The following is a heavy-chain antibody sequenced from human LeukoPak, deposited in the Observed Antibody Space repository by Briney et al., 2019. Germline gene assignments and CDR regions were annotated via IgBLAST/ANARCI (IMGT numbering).Heavy chain of an antibody. Sequence: PGGSLRLSCAASGFTFSSYAMHWVRQAPGKGLEYVSAISSSGGSTYYANSVKGRFTISRDNSKNTLFLQMNSLRAEDTAVYYCARLRDSSGLDAFDIWGPGTMVTVSS. CDR1: GFTFSSYA. V-gene: IGHV3-64*01. CDR3: ARLRDSSGLDAFDI. J-gene: IGHJ3*02. D-gene: IGHD3-22*01. CDR2: ISSSGGST.